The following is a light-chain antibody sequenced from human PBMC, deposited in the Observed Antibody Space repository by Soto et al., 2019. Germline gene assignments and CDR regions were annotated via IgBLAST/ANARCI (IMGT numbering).Light chain of an antibody. CDR1: QNIGTW. CDR2: RAS. Sequence: DIPLTQSPSTLSASVGDSVTITCRASQNIGTWLAWFQQKPGKAPNLLISRASNLETGVQPRFSGGGSGTEFSLTISRLQPDDFAPYFCEQYSDVYTFGQGTK. CDR3: EQYSDVYT. V-gene: IGKV1-5*03. J-gene: IGKJ2*01.